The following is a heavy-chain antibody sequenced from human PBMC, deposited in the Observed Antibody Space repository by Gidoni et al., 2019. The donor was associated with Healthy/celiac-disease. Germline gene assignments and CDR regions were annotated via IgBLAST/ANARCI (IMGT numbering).Heavy chain of an antibody. CDR2: ISGSGGST. V-gene: IGHV3-23*01. Sequence: EVQLLESGGGLVQPGGSLRLSCEASGFTFRSDAMSWVHRAPGKGLEWVSAISGSGGSTYYADPVKGLFTISRDNSKNTLYLQMNSLRAEDTAVYYCAKAASLWFGELLYHNWFDPWGQGTLVTVSS. CDR1: GFTFRSDA. CDR3: AKAASLWFGELLYHNWFDP. D-gene: IGHD3-10*01. J-gene: IGHJ5*02.